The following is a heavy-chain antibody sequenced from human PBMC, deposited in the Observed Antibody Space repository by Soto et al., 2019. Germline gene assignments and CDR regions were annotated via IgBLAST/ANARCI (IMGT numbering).Heavy chain of an antibody. Sequence: PGGSLRLSCAASGFTFSSYGMHWVRQAPGKGLEWVAVISYDGSNKYYADSVKGRLTISRDNSKNTLYLQMNSLRAEDTAVYYCAKDWIRPIAVAGRDVGPTDYWGQGTLVTVSS. CDR1: GFTFSSYG. V-gene: IGHV3-30*18. D-gene: IGHD6-19*01. CDR2: ISYDGSNK. J-gene: IGHJ4*02. CDR3: AKDWIRPIAVAGRDVGPTDY.